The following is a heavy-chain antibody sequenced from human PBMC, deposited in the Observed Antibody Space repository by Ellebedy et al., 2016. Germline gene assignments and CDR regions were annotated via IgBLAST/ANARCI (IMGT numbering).Heavy chain of an antibody. D-gene: IGHD3-3*01. CDR1: GFTFSNYW. CDR3: ASSYYEHGDY. V-gene: IGHV3-7*01. J-gene: IGHJ4*02. Sequence: GGSLRLSCAASGFTFSNYWMIWVRQAPGKGLEWVANINQDGSERNYVDSVKGRFTISRDNAKDSMHLQMNSLRVEDTAVYYCASSYYEHGDYWGQGTLVTVSS. CDR2: INQDGSER.